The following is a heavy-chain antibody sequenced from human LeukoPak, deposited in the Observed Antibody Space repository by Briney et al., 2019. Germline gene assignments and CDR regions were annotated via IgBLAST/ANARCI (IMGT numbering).Heavy chain of an antibody. V-gene: IGHV1-69*13. CDR2: IIPIFGTA. J-gene: IGHJ5*02. D-gene: IGHD3-3*01. CDR3: ASLPSITIFGVVTDLDNWFDP. Sequence: SVQVSCKASGGTFSSYAISWVRQAPGQGLEWMGGIIPIFGTANYAQKFQGRVTITADESTSTAYMELSSLRSEDTAVYYCASLPSITIFGVVTDLDNWFDPWGQGTLVTVSS. CDR1: GGTFSSYA.